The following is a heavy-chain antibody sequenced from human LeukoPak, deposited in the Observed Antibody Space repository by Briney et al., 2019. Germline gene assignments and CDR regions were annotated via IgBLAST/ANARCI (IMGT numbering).Heavy chain of an antibody. V-gene: IGHV1-2*02. Sequence: AAVTVSCKGSGYTFTVYYMHWVRQPPGQGLEWMGWINPHSGGTNYAQKFQGRVTMTRDTSISTAYMELSRLRSDDTAVYYCARDGQLLFLRYYYGMDVWGQGTTVTVSS. J-gene: IGHJ6*02. CDR1: GYTFTVYY. CDR3: ARDGQLLFLRYYYGMDV. CDR2: INPHSGGT. D-gene: IGHD2-2*01.